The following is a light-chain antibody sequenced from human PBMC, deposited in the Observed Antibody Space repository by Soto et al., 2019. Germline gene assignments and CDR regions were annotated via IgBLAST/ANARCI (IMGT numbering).Light chain of an antibody. CDR1: QGITNY. CDR2: AAS. CDR3: QQYDNFPIT. J-gene: IGKJ5*01. V-gene: IGKV1-33*01. Sequence: DIQMTQSPSSLSASVGDRVTITCQASQGITNYLNWFQQKPGKAPKLLIYAASNLETGVPSRFSGVGSGTDFTLTISSLQPEDNATYFCQQYDNFPITFGQGTRL.